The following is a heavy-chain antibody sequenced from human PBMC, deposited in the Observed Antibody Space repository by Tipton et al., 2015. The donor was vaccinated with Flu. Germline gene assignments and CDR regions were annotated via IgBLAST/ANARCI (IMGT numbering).Heavy chain of an antibody. CDR2: VSASGSI. CDR3: ARDQCNWGPCDYYYGMDV. J-gene: IGHJ6*02. D-gene: IGHD7-27*01. CDR1: GGSISSYF. Sequence: TLSLTCTVPGGSISSYFWTYIRQPAGGGLEWIGRVSASGSINYNPSLRSRVTMSVDTSKNQFPLKLRSVTAADTAVYYCARDQCNWGPCDYYYGMDVWGQATTVSVSS. V-gene: IGHV4-4*07.